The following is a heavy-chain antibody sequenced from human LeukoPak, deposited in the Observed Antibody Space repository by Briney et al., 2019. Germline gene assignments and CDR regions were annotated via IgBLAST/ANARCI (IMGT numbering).Heavy chain of an antibody. D-gene: IGHD2-15*01. Sequence: ASVRVSCKASAYTFTGYYMHWVRQAPGQGLEWMGWINPNSGGTIYAQKFQGRVTMTRDTSIRTAYMELSRLKSDDTAVYYCARDTLGYCSGGSCYSRSFDIWGPGTMVTVSS. CDR3: ARDTLGYCSGGSCYSRSFDI. V-gene: IGHV1-2*02. J-gene: IGHJ3*02. CDR2: INPNSGGT. CDR1: AYTFTGYY.